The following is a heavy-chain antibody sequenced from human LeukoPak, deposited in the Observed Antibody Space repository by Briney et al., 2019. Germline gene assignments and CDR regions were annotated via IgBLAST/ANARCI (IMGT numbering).Heavy chain of an antibody. Sequence: PGGSLRLSCAATGLSVSSNFMSWVRQAPGKGLEWVSVIYGGGSTYYADSVKGRFTISRDNSKNTLYLQMNSLRAEDTAVYYCAKDPSRDIVGSWGQGTLVTVSS. CDR3: AKDPSRDIVGS. J-gene: IGHJ5*02. D-gene: IGHD2-15*01. V-gene: IGHV3-53*01. CDR2: IYGGGST. CDR1: GLSVSSNF.